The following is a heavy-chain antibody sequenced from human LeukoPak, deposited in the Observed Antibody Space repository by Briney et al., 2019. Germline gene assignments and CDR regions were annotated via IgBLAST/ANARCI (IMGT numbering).Heavy chain of an antibody. D-gene: IGHD5-12*01. Sequence: SETLSLTCTVSGYSISSGYYWGWIRQPPGKGLEWIGSIYHSGSTYYNPSLKSRVTISVDTSKNQFSLKLSSVTAADTAVYYCARVSGYDWESFYDYWGQGTLVTVSS. J-gene: IGHJ4*02. CDR1: GYSISSGYY. CDR3: ARVSGYDWESFYDY. CDR2: IYHSGST. V-gene: IGHV4-38-2*02.